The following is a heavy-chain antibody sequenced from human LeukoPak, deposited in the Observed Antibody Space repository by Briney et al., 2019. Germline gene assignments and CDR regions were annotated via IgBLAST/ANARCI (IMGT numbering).Heavy chain of an antibody. CDR3: ARDYYDSSGYYYFDY. D-gene: IGHD3-22*01. J-gene: IGHJ4*02. CDR2: INPNRGDT. CDR1: GCTFTGYS. V-gene: IGHV1-2*02. Sequence: GASVKVSCKASGCTFTGYSIHWVRQAPGQGLEWLGWINPNRGDTKYAHKFQGRVTMTRDTSLSTAYMELSGLRSDDTAVYYCARDYYDSSGYYYFDYWGQGTLVTVSS.